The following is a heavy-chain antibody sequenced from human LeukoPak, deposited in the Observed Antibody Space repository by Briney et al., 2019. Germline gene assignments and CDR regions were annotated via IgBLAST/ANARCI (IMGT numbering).Heavy chain of an antibody. D-gene: IGHD4-17*01. Sequence: ASVKVSCKASGYTFTGYYMHWVRQAPGQGLEWMGWMNPNSGNTGYAQKFQGRVTMTRNTSISTAYMELSSLRSEDTAVYYCARGVWNTVTEFDYWGQGTLVTVSS. J-gene: IGHJ4*02. CDR3: ARGVWNTVTEFDY. CDR2: MNPNSGNT. V-gene: IGHV1-8*02. CDR1: GYTFTGYY.